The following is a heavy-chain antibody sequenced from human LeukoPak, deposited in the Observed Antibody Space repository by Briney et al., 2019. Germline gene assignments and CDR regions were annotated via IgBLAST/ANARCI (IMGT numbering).Heavy chain of an antibody. V-gene: IGHV1-2*02. Sequence: GSVRVSCTASGYTFTGYYMHWVRQAPGQGLEWMGWINPNSGGTNYAQMFLRRLPMTSHTSTSTAYMEPSSLRSDDAAVYYCAGVYYDSSGPADVFDIWGQGTMVTVSS. CDR1: GYTFTGYY. J-gene: IGHJ3*02. CDR3: AGVYYDSSGPADVFDI. CDR2: INPNSGGT. D-gene: IGHD3-22*01.